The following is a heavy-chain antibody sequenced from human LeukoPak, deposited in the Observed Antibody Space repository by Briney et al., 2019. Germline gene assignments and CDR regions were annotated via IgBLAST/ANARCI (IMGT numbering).Heavy chain of an antibody. Sequence: GGSLRLSCAASGFTFSSYEMNWVRQAPGKGLEWVSYISSSGSTIYYADSVKGRFTISRDNAKSSLYLQMNSLRAEDTAVYYCARVSRTGDFDYWGQGTLVTVSS. CDR3: ARVSRTGDFDY. V-gene: IGHV3-48*03. CDR2: ISSSGSTI. D-gene: IGHD5/OR15-5a*01. J-gene: IGHJ4*02. CDR1: GFTFSSYE.